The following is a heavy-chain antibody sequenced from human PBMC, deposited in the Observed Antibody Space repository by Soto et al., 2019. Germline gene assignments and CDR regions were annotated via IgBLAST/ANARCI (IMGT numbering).Heavy chain of an antibody. D-gene: IGHD2-15*01. V-gene: IGHV1-69*13. Sequence: SVKVSCKASGGAFSSYAISWVRQAPGQGLEWMGGIIPIFGTANYAQKFQGRVTITADESTSTAYMELSSLRSEDTAVYYCARRVVANYYYGMDVWGQGTTVTVSS. CDR2: IIPIFGTA. J-gene: IGHJ6*02. CDR1: GGAFSSYA. CDR3: ARRVVANYYYGMDV.